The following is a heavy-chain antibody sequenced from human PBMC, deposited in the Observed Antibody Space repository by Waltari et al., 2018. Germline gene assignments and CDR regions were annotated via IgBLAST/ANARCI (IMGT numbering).Heavy chain of an antibody. Sequence: QVQLVQSGAEVKKPGASVKVSCKASGYTFTSYGISWVRQAPGQGLEWMGWISAYKGNTNYAQKFQGRVTSTADESTSTAYMELSSLRSEDTAVYYCARRSPSSEGYFDYWGQGTLVTVSS. CDR2: ISAYKGNT. D-gene: IGHD6-6*01. CDR3: ARRSPSSEGYFDY. V-gene: IGHV1-18*01. CDR1: GYTFTSYG. J-gene: IGHJ4*02.